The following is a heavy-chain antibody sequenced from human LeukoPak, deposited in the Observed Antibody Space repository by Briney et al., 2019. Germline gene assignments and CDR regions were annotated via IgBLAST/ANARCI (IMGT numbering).Heavy chain of an antibody. D-gene: IGHD3-16*02. V-gene: IGHV4-38-2*02. J-gene: IGHJ5*02. Sequence: PSETLSLTCTVSGYSISSGYYWGWIRQPPGKGLEWIGSIYHSGSTYYNPSLKSRVTISVDTSKNQFSLKLSSVTAADTAVYYCAGGRYRYYVSAWGQGTLVTVSS. CDR3: AGGRYRYYVSA. CDR2: IYHSGST. CDR1: GYSISSGYY.